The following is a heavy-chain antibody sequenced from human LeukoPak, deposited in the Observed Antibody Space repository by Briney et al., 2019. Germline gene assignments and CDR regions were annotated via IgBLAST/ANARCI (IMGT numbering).Heavy chain of an antibody. Sequence: GRSLRLSCAASGFPFSRYGMHWVRQAPGKGLEWVAVISSEGSIKFYADSVKGRFTISRDNSKNTLSLQMNSLRAEDTAVYYCAELGITMIGGVWGKGTAVTISS. V-gene: IGHV3-30*18. J-gene: IGHJ6*04. D-gene: IGHD3-10*02. CDR2: ISSEGSIK. CDR3: AELGITMIGGV. CDR1: GFPFSRYG.